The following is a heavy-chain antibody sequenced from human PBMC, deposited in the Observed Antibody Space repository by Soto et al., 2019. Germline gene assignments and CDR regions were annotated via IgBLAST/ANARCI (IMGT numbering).Heavy chain of an antibody. Sequence: EVQVVESGGGLVRPGGSLRLSCVASGFSFSSYTMHWVRQAPGRGLEWVSDISSGSTTISYTDSVKGRFTVSRDNAKNSVYLQMNSLRAEDTAVYYCAREREYCSGRNCYETGSAYWSKGTIVTVSS. CDR2: ISSGSTTI. CDR1: GFSFSSYT. J-gene: IGHJ4*02. D-gene: IGHD2-15*01. V-gene: IGHV3-48*01. CDR3: AREREYCSGRNCYETGSAY.